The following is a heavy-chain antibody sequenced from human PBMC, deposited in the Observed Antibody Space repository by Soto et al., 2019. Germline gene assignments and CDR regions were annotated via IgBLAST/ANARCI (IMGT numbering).Heavy chain of an antibody. CDR2: ISGSGGST. CDR3: ATPGQGGQRYYFDY. J-gene: IGHJ4*02. D-gene: IGHD1-26*01. Sequence: GSLRLSCATSGFTFSSYAMSWGRQATGKGLEWVSAISGSGGSTYYADSVKGRFTISRDNSKNTLYLQMNSLKAEDTAVYYCATPGQGGQRYYFDYWGQGTLVTVSS. CDR1: GFTFSSYA. V-gene: IGHV3-23*01.